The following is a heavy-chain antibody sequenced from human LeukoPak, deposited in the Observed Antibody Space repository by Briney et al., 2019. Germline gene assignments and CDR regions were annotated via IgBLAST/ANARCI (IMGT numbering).Heavy chain of an antibody. V-gene: IGHV3-23*01. CDR2: ISGSGGST. J-gene: IGHJ6*03. D-gene: IGHD6-13*01. CDR1: GSTFSSYG. Sequence: GGTLRLSCAASGSTFSSYGMSWVRQAPGKGLEWVSAISGSGGSTYYADSVKGRFTISRDNSKNTLYLQMNSLRAEDTAVYYCAKRLAAAGSYYQYYYMDVWGKGTTVTISS. CDR3: AKRLAAAGSYYQYYYMDV.